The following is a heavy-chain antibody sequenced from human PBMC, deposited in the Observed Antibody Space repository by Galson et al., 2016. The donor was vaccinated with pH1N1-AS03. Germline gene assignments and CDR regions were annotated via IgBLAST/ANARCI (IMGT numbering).Heavy chain of an antibody. CDR1: GSIFTSYW. CDR2: IYPGDSDT. D-gene: IGHD5-24*01. J-gene: IGHJ4*02. CDR3: ARQVRDGYNDYFDY. V-gene: IGHV5-51*01. Sequence: QSGAEVKKPGESLKISCKTSGSIFTSYWVAGVRHMPGKGLERMGIIYPGDSDTRYSPSFQGQVTISADRSINTAYLQWSSLMASDTAIYYCARQVRDGYNDYFDYWGQGILVTVSS.